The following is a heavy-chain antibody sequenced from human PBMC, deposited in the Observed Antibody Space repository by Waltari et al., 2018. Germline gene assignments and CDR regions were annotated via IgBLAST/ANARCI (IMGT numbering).Heavy chain of an antibody. CDR3: VGTRYYYYYGMDV. J-gene: IGHJ6*02. V-gene: IGHV4-61*09. CDR1: GGSISSGSYY. CDR2: IYTSGST. Sequence: VQLQESGPGLVKPSQTLSLTCTGSGGSISSGSYYWSWIRQPAGKGLAWSGYIYTSGSTTYNHARQSRVAISVDTSQNQFSLKLSSVTAAATAVYYCVGTRYYYYYGMDVWGQGTTVTFSS. D-gene: IGHD1-1*01.